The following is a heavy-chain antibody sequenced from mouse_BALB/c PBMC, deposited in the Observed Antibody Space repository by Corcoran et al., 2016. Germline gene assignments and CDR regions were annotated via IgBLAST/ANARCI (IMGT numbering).Heavy chain of an antibody. J-gene: IGHJ4*01. CDR1: GYTFTNYG. D-gene: IGHD1-1*01. CDR2: INTYTGEP. CDR3: ARFDFTTDASDY. Sequence: QIQLVQSGPELKKPGETVKISCKASGYTFTNYGMNWVKQAPGKGLKWMGWINTYTGEPTYADDFKGRFALYLETSASTAYLQINNLKNEDTATYVCARFDFTTDASDYWGQGTSVTVSS. V-gene: IGHV9-3-1*01.